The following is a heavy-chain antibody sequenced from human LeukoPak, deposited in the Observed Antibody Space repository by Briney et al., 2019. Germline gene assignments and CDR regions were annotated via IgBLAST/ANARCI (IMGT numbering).Heavy chain of an antibody. J-gene: IGHJ4*02. CDR2: IIPIFGTA. Sequence: KISXKGSGYSFISYWIGWVRQDPGQGLEWMGRIIPIFGTANYAQKFQGRVTITTDESTSTAYMELSSLRSEDTAVYYCARDVLRDGYNFYYFDYWGQGTLVTVSS. CDR1: GYSFISYW. CDR3: ARDVLRDGYNFYYFDY. V-gene: IGHV1-69*05. D-gene: IGHD5-24*01.